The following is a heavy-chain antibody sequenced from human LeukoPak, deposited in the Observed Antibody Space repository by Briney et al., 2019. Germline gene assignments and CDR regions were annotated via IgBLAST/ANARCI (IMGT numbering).Heavy chain of an antibody. CDR1: GGSISSYY. CDR2: IYFSGST. Sequence: SETLSLTCTVSGGSISSYYWSWIRQPPGKGLEWIGYIYFSGSTNYNPSLKSRVTISVDTSKNQFSLKLSSVTAADTAVYYCARGIYWFDPWGQGTLVTVSS. CDR3: ARGIYWFDP. V-gene: IGHV4-59*12. J-gene: IGHJ5*02.